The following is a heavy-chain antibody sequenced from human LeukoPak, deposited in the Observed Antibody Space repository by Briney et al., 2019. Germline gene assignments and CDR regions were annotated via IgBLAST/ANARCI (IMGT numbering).Heavy chain of an antibody. CDR3: ARDYYGSGRVRRTPIYGMDV. CDR2: IYYSGST. J-gene: IGHJ6*02. Sequence: SETLSLTCTVSGGSISSSSYHWGWIRQPPGKGLEWIGSIYYSGSTYYNPSLKSRVTISVDTSKNQFSLKLSSVTAADTAVYYCARDYYGSGRVRRTPIYGMDVWGQGTTVTVSS. V-gene: IGHV4-39*07. D-gene: IGHD3-10*01. CDR1: GGSISSSSYH.